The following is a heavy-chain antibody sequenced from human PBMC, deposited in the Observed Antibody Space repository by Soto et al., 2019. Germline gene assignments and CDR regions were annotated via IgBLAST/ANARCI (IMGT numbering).Heavy chain of an antibody. Sequence: SVKVSCKASGGTFSSYAISWVRQAPGQGLEWMGGIIPIFGTANYAQKFQGRVTITADESTSTAYMELSSLRSEDTAVYYCASHLTTVTTVDYWGQGTLVTVSS. D-gene: IGHD4-17*01. CDR3: ASHLTTVTTVDY. CDR1: GGTFSSYA. J-gene: IGHJ4*02. V-gene: IGHV1-69*13. CDR2: IIPIFGTA.